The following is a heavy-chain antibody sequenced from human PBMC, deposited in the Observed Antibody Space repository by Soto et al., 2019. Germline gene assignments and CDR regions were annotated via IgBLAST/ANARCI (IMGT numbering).Heavy chain of an antibody. V-gene: IGHV3-30*18. Sequence: GGSLRLSCAASGFTFSSYGMHWVRQAPGKGLEWVAVISYDGSNKYYADSVKGRFTISRDNSKNTLYLQMNSLRAEDTAVYYCAKTGRYSSSWQDYYYYGMDVWGQGTTVTVSS. CDR3: AKTGRYSSSWQDYYYYGMDV. J-gene: IGHJ6*02. CDR1: GFTFSSYG. D-gene: IGHD6-13*01. CDR2: ISYDGSNK.